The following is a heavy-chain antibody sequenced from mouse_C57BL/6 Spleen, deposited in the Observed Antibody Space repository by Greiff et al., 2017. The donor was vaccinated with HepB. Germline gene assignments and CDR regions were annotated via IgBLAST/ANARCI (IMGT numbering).Heavy chain of an antibody. CDR1: GFTFCSYT. V-gene: IGHV5-9*01. CDR3: ARSPYYFDY. Sequence: EVHLVESGGGLVKPGGSLKLSCAASGFTFCSYTMSWVRQTPEKRLEWVATISGGGGNTYYPDSVKGRFTISRDNAKNTLYLQMSSLRSEDTALYYCARSPYYFDYWGQGTTLTVSS. J-gene: IGHJ2*01. CDR2: ISGGGGNT.